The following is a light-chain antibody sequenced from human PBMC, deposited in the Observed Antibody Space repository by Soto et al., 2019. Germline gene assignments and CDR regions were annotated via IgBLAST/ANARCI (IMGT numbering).Light chain of an antibody. CDR1: QDISNY. V-gene: IGKV1-33*01. J-gene: IGKJ5*01. CDR3: QQYDNLPSIT. CDR2: DAS. Sequence: DIQMTQSPSSLSASVGDRVTITCQASQDISNYLNWYQQKPGKAPKLLIYDASNLETGVPSRFSGSGSGTDFTFTICSLQPEDIATYYCQQYDNLPSITFGQVTRLEIK.